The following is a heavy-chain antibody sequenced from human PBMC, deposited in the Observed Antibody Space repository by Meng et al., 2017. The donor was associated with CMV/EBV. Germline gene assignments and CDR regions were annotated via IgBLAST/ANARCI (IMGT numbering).Heavy chain of an antibody. D-gene: IGHD2-21*01. CDR2: ISSSSSYI. Sequence: GESLKISCAASGFTFSSYEMNWVRQAPGKGLEWVSSISSSSSYIYYADSVKGRFTISRDNAKNSLYLQMNSLRAEDTAVYYCARDPIPPSHFDYWGQGTLVTVSS. V-gene: IGHV3-21*01. CDR3: ARDPIPPSHFDY. J-gene: IGHJ4*02. CDR1: GFTFSSYE.